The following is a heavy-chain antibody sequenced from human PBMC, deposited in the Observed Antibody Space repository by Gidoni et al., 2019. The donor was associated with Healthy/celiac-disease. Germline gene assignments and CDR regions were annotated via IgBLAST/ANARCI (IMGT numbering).Heavy chain of an antibody. V-gene: IGHV4-34*01. CDR1: GGSFSGYY. Sequence: QVQLQQWGAGMFKPSETLSLTCAVYGGSFSGYYWSWIRQPQGKGLAWIGEINHSGSTNYNPSLKSRVTISVDTAKNQFSLKLSSVTAADTAVYYCARGSQWLGNAPIDYWGQGTLVTVSS. CDR3: ARGSQWLGNAPIDY. D-gene: IGHD6-19*01. CDR2: INHSGST. J-gene: IGHJ4*02.